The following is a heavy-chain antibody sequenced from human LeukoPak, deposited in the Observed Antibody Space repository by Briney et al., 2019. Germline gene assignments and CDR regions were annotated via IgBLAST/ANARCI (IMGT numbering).Heavy chain of an antibody. CDR1: GFIVSDNY. CDR3: ARDGSQWLDIY. D-gene: IGHD3-22*01. CDR2: VYSGDRT. V-gene: IGHV3-66*01. Sequence: GGSLRLSCTASGFIVSDNYMSWVRQAPGKGLEWVSVVYSGDRTYYADSVKGRFTISRDSSKNTVYLQMNSLRAEDTAVYYCARDGSQWLDIYWGQGTVVTVSS. J-gene: IGHJ4*02.